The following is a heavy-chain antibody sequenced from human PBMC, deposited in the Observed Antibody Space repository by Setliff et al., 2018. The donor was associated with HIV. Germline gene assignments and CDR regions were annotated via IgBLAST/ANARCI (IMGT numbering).Heavy chain of an antibody. J-gene: IGHJ6*02. D-gene: IGHD3-3*02. CDR1: GYTFTSYG. V-gene: IGHV1-18*01. CDR2: ISAYNGDT. CDR3: ARDAWVEFLEWTFYGMDV. Sequence: ASVKVSCKASGYTFTSYGTSWVRQAPGQGLEWMGWISAYNGDTKYAQKVQGRVTLTTDTSSSTIYMELRSLRSDDTAVYYCARDAWVEFLEWTFYGMDVWGQGTTVTVSS.